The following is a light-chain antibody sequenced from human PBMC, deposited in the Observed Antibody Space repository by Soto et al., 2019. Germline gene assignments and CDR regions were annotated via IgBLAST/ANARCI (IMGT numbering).Light chain of an antibody. V-gene: IGLV3-21*04. CDR2: YDR. J-gene: IGLJ2*01. Sequence: SYELTQSPSVSVAPGKTARIICGGNNIGSQSVNWYKQKPGQAPILVIYYDRERPSGIPERFSGSNSGNTATLTISRVEAGDEADYYCQVWHTTSDHHVVFGGGTKVTVL. CDR3: QVWHTTSDHHVV. CDR1: NIGSQS.